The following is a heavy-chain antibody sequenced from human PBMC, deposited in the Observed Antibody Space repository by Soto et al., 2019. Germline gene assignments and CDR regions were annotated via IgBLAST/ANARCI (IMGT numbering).Heavy chain of an antibody. CDR1: GFSLSTSGVD. V-gene: IGHV2-5*01. CDR2: LYWYDDK. D-gene: IGHD3-22*01. J-gene: IGHJ4*02. Sequence: QITLKESGHTLVKPTQTLTLTCTFSGFSLSTSGVDVGWSRQPPGKALEWLALLYWYDDKLYSPSLKSRLTITEYTSKNHEVLTIGKMDSVDTGTYYCAHRHDSSGYYYFDYCGEGTLVT. CDR3: AHRHDSSGYYYFDY.